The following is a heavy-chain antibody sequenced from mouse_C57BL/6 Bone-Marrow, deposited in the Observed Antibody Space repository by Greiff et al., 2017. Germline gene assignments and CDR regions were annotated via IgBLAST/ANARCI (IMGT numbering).Heavy chain of an antibody. CDR2: IDPNSGGT. V-gene: IGHV1-72*01. D-gene: IGHD1-1*01. J-gene: IGHJ2*01. Sequence: QVQLQQPGAELVKPGASVKLSCKASGCTFTSYWMHWVKQRPGRGLEWIGRIDPNSGGTKYNEKFKSKATLTVDKPSSTAYMQRSSLTSEDSAVYYWARSGVITTVVRYYFDYWGQGTTLTVSS. CDR1: GCTFTSYW. CDR3: ARSGVITTVVRYYFDY.